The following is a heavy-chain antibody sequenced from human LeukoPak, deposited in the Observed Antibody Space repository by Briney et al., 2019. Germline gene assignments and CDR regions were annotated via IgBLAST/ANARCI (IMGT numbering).Heavy chain of an antibody. Sequence: PSETLSLTCTVSGGSISSYYWSWIRQPPGKGLEWIGYIYYSGRTNYNPSLKSRVTISVDTSKSQLSLKLTSVTAADTALYYCARHQRGNSDAYDIWGQGTLVIVSS. V-gene: IGHV4-59*01. J-gene: IGHJ3*02. CDR2: IYYSGRT. D-gene: IGHD4-23*01. CDR3: ARHQRGNSDAYDI. CDR1: GGSISSYY.